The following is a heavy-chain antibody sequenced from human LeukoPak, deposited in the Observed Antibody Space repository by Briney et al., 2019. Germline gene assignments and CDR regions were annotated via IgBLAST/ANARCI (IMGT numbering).Heavy chain of an antibody. V-gene: IGHV4-31*03. D-gene: IGHD3-22*01. J-gene: IGHJ4*02. CDR1: GGSISSGGYY. CDR3: ARETEYYYDSSGYKTENFDY. Sequence: SETLSLTCTVSGGSISSGGYYWSWIRQHPGKGLEWTGYIYYSGSTYYNPSLKSRVTISVDTSKNQFSLKLSSVTAADTAVYYCARETEYYYDSSGYKTENFDYWGQGTLVTVSS. CDR2: IYYSGST.